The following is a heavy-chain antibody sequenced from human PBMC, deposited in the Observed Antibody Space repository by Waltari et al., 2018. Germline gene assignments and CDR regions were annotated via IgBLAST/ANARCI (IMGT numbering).Heavy chain of an antibody. D-gene: IGHD2-2*03. CDR1: GGSISSSSYY. V-gene: IGHV4-39*07. J-gene: IGHJ6*02. CDR3: ASSLDSSSYYYGMDV. Sequence: QLQLQESGPGLVKPSETLSLTCTVSGGSISSSSYYWGWIRPPPGKGLEWIGSIYYSGGTYYNPSLKSRVTISVDTSKNQFSLKLSSVTAADTAVYYCASSLDSSSYYYGMDVWGQGTTVTVSS. CDR2: IYYSGGT.